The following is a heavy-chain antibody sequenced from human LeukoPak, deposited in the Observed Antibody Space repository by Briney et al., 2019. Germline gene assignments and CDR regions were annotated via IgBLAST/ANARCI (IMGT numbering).Heavy chain of an antibody. CDR2: IYYSGST. CDR1: GGSISSYY. Sequence: PSETLSLTCTVSGGSISSYYWSWIRQPPGKGLEWIGYIYYSGSTYYNPSLKSRVTISVDTSKNQFSLKLSSVTAADTAVYYCARADPTMVRGVITYYFDYWGQGTLVTVSS. CDR3: ARADPTMVRGVITYYFDY. D-gene: IGHD3-10*01. J-gene: IGHJ4*02. V-gene: IGHV4-59*12.